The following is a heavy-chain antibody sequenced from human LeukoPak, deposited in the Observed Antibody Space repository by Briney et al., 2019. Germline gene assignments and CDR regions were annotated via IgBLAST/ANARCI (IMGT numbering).Heavy chain of an antibody. V-gene: IGHV1-46*01. D-gene: IGHD2-21*02. J-gene: IGHJ4*02. CDR1: GYTFTSYY. CDR3: ARDGYGDAYYFDF. CDR2: INPSGGST. Sequence: ASVKVSCKASGYTFTSYYMHWVRQAPGQGLEWMGIINPSGGSTSYAQKFQGRVTMTRDMSTSTVYMELSSLRSEDTAVYYCARDGYGDAYYFDFWGQGTLVTVSS.